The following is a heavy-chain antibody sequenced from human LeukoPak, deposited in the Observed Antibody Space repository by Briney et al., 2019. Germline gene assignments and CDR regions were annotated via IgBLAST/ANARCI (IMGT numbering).Heavy chain of an antibody. CDR2: IYSRGST. CDR1: GGSISSSSYY. V-gene: IGHV4-39*07. D-gene: IGHD4-17*01. CDR3: AREVGGARRRYFDY. J-gene: IGHJ4*02. Sequence: SETLSLTCTVSGGSISSSSYYWGWIRQPPGKGLEWIGYIYSRGSTYYNPSLKSRVTISVDTSKNQFSLKLSSVTAADTAVYYCAREVGGARRRYFDYWGQGTLVTVSS.